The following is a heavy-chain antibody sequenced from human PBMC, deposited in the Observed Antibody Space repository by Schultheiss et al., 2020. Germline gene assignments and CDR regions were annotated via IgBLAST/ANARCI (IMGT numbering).Heavy chain of an antibody. J-gene: IGHJ6*02. D-gene: IGHD1-26*01. CDR3: ARAVGATSGRYYGMDV. Sequence: VKVSCKASGYTFSSYDINWVRQATGQGLEWVGWMNPYSGDTGYAQKLQGRVTMTTDTSTSTAYMELRSLRSDDTAFYYCARAVGATSGRYYGMDVWGQGTTVTVSS. V-gene: IGHV1-8*02. CDR1: GYTFSSYD. CDR2: MNPYSGDT.